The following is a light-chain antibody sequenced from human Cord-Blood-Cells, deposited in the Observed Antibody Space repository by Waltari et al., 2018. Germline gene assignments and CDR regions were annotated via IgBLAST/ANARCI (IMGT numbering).Light chain of an antibody. J-gene: IGKJ2*01. CDR1: QSVSSY. CDR2: DAS. V-gene: IGKV3-11*01. Sequence: EIVLTQSPATLSLSPGERATLSCRASQSVSSYLAWYQQKPGQAPRLLIYDASNRATGIPARFSVSGSGTDFTLTISSLEPEDFAVYYCQQRSNWPTFGQGTKLEI. CDR3: QQRSNWPT.